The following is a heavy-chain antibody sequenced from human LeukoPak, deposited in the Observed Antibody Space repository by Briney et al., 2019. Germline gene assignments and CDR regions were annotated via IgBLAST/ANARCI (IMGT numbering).Heavy chain of an antibody. V-gene: IGHV4-34*01. Sequence: SETLSLTCAVYGGSFSCYYWSWIRQPPGKGLEWMGEINHSGSSNYNPSLKRGGTISVDTSKNQFSLKMSNVNAADTAVYYCVTGPYYDFWSGYYYYYMDVWGKGTTVTVSS. CDR1: GGSFSCYY. J-gene: IGHJ6*03. D-gene: IGHD3-3*01. CDR2: INHSGSS. CDR3: VTGPYYDFWSGYYYYYMDV.